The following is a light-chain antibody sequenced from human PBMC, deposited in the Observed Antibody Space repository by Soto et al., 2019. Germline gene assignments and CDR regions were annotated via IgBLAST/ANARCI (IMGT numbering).Light chain of an antibody. CDR1: SSDVGSYSL. J-gene: IGLJ2*01. Sequence: QSALTQPASVSGSPGQSITISCTGTSSDVGSYSLVSWYQQHPGKAPKLMIYEGSKRPSGVSNRFSGSKSGNTASLTISGLQAEDEDDYYCCSYAASSTVVFGGGTKVTVL. CDR2: EGS. V-gene: IGLV2-23*01. CDR3: CSYAASSTVV.